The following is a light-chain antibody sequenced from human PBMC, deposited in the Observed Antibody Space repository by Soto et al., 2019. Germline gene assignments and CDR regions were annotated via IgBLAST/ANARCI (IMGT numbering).Light chain of an antibody. Sequence: EIVMTQSPATLSVSPGERATLSCRARQRISSNLAWYQQKPGQAPRLLIYGASTRATGIPARFSGSGSGTEFTLPISSLQSEDFAVYYCQYSGSEWGWTFGRGTKVEI. CDR1: QRISSN. J-gene: IGKJ1*01. CDR2: GAS. V-gene: IGKV3-15*01. CDR3: QYSGSEWGWT.